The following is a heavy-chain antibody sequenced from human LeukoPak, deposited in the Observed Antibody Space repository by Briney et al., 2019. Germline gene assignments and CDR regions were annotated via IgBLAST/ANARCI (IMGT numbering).Heavy chain of an antibody. D-gene: IGHD3-16*01. CDR3: ARQDLSYAYFDY. V-gene: IGHV3-30-3*01. CDR2: ISYDGSNK. CDR1: GFTFSSYA. Sequence: GGSLRLSCAASGFTFSSYAMHWVRQAPGKGLEWVAVISYDGSNKYYADSVKGRFTISRDNSKNTLYLQMNSLRSEDTAVYYCARQDLSYAYFDYWGQGTLVTVSS. J-gene: IGHJ4*02.